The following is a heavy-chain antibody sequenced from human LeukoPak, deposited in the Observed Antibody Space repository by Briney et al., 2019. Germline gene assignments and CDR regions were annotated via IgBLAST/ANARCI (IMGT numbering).Heavy chain of an antibody. D-gene: IGHD3-10*01. J-gene: IGHJ3*02. V-gene: IGHV4-59*01. Sequence: SETLSLTCTVSGGSISSYYWSWIRQPPGKGLEWIGYIYYSGSTNYNPSLKSRVTISVDTSKNQFSLKLSSVTAADTAVYYCARGGRGPDAFDIRGQGTMVTVSS. CDR1: GGSISSYY. CDR2: IYYSGST. CDR3: ARGGRGPDAFDI.